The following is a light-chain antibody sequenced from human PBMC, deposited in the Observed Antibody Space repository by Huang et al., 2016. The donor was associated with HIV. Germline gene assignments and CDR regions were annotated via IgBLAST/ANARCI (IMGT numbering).Light chain of an antibody. J-gene: IGKJ3*01. CDR2: AAS. CDR1: QIVSSH. CDR3: QQYNDFRST. V-gene: IGKV3-15*01. Sequence: ETVMTHSPVTLSVSPGDRASLSCRSSQIVSSHLAWYQQKPGQAPRLLIYAASTRATGVPARCSGSGAGTEFTLTISTLQSEDSAVYYCQQYNDFRSTFGPGTRVEIK.